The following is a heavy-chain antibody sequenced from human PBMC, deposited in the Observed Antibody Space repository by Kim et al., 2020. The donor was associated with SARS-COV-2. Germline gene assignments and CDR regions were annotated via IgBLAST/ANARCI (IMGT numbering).Heavy chain of an antibody. D-gene: IGHD6-19*01. V-gene: IGHV3-48*04. CDR2: ISSSSSTI. J-gene: IGHJ4*02. Sequence: GGSLRLSCAASGFTFSSYSMNWVRQAPGKGLEWVSYISSSSSTIYYADSVKGRFTISRDNAKKSLYLQMNSLRAEDTAVYYCARGYGIAVAGTDYWGQGTLVTVSS. CDR1: GFTFSSYS. CDR3: ARGYGIAVAGTDY.